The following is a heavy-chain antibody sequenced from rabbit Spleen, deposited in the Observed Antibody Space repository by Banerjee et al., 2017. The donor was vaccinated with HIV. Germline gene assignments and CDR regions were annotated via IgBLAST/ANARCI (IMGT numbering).Heavy chain of an antibody. V-gene: IGHV1S45*01. CDR2: INIVTGKS. Sequence: QEQLKESGGGLVQPGGSLKLSCTASGVSLNDKDVMCWVRQAPGKGLEWIACINIVTGKSVYASWAKGRFTMSRTSSPTVTLQMTSLTAADTATYFCARDLPGIIGWNFSLWGPGTLVTVS. CDR3: ARDLPGIIGWNFSL. D-gene: IGHD1-1*01. J-gene: IGHJ4*01. CDR1: GVSLNDKDV.